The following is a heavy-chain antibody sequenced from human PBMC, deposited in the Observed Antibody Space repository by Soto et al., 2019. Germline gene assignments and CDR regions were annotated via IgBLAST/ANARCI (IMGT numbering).Heavy chain of an antibody. CDR1: GFTFDDYA. CDR3: AKDTQYYYGSGIFGAFDI. Sequence: DVQLVESGGGLVQPGRSLRLSCAASGFTFDDYAMHWVRQAPGKGLEWVSGISWNSGSIGYADSVKGRFTISRDNAKNSLYLQMNSLRAEDTALYYCAKDTQYYYGSGIFGAFDIWGQGTMVTVSS. J-gene: IGHJ3*02. V-gene: IGHV3-9*01. D-gene: IGHD3-10*01. CDR2: ISWNSGSI.